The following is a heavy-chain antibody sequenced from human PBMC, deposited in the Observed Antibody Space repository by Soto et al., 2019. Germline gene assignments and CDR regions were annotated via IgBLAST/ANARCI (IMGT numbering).Heavy chain of an antibody. CDR3: ATYSGNYERYGVYYGMDV. D-gene: IGHD1-26*01. V-gene: IGHV3-30-3*01. J-gene: IGHJ6*02. Sequence: GGSLRLSCAASGFSFSNYAMHWVRQTPDKGLEWVAVMSHDGSSSFYADSVKGRFTISRDNSKTTLYLQMNSLRAEDTAVYYCATYSGNYERYGVYYGMDVWGQGTTVTVSS. CDR1: GFSFSNYA. CDR2: MSHDGSSS.